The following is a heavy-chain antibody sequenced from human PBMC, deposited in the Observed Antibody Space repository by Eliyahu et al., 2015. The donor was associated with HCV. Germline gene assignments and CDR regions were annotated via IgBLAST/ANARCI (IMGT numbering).Heavy chain of an antibody. Sequence: QVQLVQSGAEVKKPGSSVXVSCKASXGTFSSYAISWGRQAPGQGLXWMGGXIPXFGTANYAQKFQGRVTITADESTSTAYMELSSLRSEDTAVYYCARAYYYGSGSYYAFDIWGQGTMVTVSS. CDR2: XIPXFGTA. CDR1: XGTFSSYA. V-gene: IGHV1-69*01. CDR3: ARAYYYGSGSYYAFDI. D-gene: IGHD3-10*01. J-gene: IGHJ3*02.